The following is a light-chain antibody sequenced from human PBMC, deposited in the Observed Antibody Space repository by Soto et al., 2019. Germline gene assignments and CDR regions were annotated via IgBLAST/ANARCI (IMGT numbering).Light chain of an antibody. J-gene: IGLJ3*02. V-gene: IGLV2-8*01. CDR1: SSDVGGYNY. CDR2: EVF. Sequence: QSALTQPPSASGSPGQSVIISCTGTSSDVGGYNYVSWHQQHPGRPPRLLIYEVFKRPSGVPDRFSGSKSGNMASLTVSGLQAEDEAVYFCSSYAGSKFWVFGGGTKLTVL. CDR3: SSYAGSKFWV.